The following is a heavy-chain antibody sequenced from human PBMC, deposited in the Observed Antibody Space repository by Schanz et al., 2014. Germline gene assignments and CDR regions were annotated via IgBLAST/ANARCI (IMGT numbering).Heavy chain of an antibody. D-gene: IGHD6-19*01. CDR2: IKQDGSER. V-gene: IGHV3-7*03. CDR3: ASVIMVAGNHRDGRDV. Sequence: EVQLLESGGGLVQPGGSLRLSCAASGSIFSSYAMTWVRQAPGKGLEWVANIKQDGSERYYVDSVKGRFTISRDNAKNSLYLQMSSLRDGDTAVDYCASVIMVAGNHRDGRDVWGQGTTVIVSS. CDR1: GSIFSSYA. J-gene: IGHJ6*02.